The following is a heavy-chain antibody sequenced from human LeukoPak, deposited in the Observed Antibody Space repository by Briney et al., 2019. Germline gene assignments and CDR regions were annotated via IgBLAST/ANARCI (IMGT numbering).Heavy chain of an antibody. CDR2: IKRDGSEK. J-gene: IGHJ3*02. V-gene: IGHV3-7*01. D-gene: IGHD6-13*01. Sequence: GGSPRLSCAASGFTVSSNYMSWVRQAPGKGLEWVASIKRDGSEKYYVDSVKGRFTISRDNAKNSLYLQMNSLRAEDTAVYHCVREASGGTKGVSGTFDIWGQGTLVTVSS. CDR1: GFTVSSNY. CDR3: VREASGGTKGVSGTFDI.